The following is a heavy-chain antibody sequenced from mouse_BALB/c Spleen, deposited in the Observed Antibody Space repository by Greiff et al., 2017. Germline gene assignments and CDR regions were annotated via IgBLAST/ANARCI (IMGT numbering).Heavy chain of an antibody. CDR1: GFTFSSYT. CDR3: TRDPLDPTKVVDIDS. CDR2: ISSGGSYT. V-gene: IGHV5-6-4*01. D-gene: IGHD1-1*01. J-gene: IGHJ2*01. Sequence: EVKLMESGGGLVKPGGSLKLSCAASGFTFSSYTMSWVRQTPEKRLEWVATISSGGSYTYYPDSVKGRFTISRDNAKNTLYLQMSSLKSEDTAMYYCTRDPLDPTKVVDIDSWGQGTTHTVSS.